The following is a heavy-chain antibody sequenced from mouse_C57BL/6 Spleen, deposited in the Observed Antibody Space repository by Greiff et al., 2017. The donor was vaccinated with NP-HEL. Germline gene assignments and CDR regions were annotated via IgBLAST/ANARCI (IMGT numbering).Heavy chain of an antibody. Sequence: QVQLKESGPGLVQPSQSLSITCTVSGFSLTSYGVHWVRQSPGKGLEWLGVIWSGGSTDYNAAFISRLSISKDNSKSQVFFKMNSLQADDTAIYYCARNSGVYDGYPWFAYWGQGTLVTVSA. CDR2: IWSGGST. J-gene: IGHJ3*01. CDR3: ARNSGVYDGYPWFAY. CDR1: GFSLTSYG. V-gene: IGHV2-2*01. D-gene: IGHD2-3*01.